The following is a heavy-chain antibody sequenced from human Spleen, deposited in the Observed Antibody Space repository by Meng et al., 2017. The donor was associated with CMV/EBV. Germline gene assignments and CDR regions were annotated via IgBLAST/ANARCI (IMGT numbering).Heavy chain of an antibody. CDR2: IYSGGSST. J-gene: IGHJ6*02. D-gene: IGHD2-2*01. CDR1: GFTVSSNY. Sequence: GGSLRLSCAASGFTVSSNYMSWVRQAPGKGLEWVSVIYSGGSSTDYADAVKGRFTISRDNSKNTLYLQMNSLRAEDTAVYYCAREMAGYCSSTRCFPFQVYGRDVWGQGTTVTVSS. CDR3: AREMAGYCSSTRCFPFQVYGRDV. V-gene: IGHV3-23*03.